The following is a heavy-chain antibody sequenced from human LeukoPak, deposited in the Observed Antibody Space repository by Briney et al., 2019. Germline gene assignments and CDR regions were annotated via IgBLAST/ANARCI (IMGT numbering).Heavy chain of an antibody. Sequence: ASVKVSCKASGYTFTSYGISWVRQAPGQGLEWMGWISAYNGNTNYAQKLQGRVTMTTDKSTSTAYMELSSLRSEDTAVYYCARESANYGDYGGTDYWGQGTLVTVSS. V-gene: IGHV1-18*01. CDR3: ARESANYGDYGGTDY. CDR1: GYTFTSYG. CDR2: ISAYNGNT. J-gene: IGHJ4*02. D-gene: IGHD4-17*01.